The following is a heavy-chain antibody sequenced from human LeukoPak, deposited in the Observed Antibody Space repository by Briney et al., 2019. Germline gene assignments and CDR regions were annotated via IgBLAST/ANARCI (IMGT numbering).Heavy chain of an antibody. J-gene: IGHJ4*02. V-gene: IGHV3-30*03. CDR1: GFTFSSYG. CDR2: ISHDGSNK. D-gene: IGHD1-26*01. Sequence: QPGRSLRLSCAASGFTFSSYGMHWVRQAPGKGLEWVAVISHDGSNKYYSDSVKGRSTISRDNSKNTLYLQMNSLRVEDTAVYFCARRGGSYFDYWGQGTLVTVSS. CDR3: ARRGGSYFDY.